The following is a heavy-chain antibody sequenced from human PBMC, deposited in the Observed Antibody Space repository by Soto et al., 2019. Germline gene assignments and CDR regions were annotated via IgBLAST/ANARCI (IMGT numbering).Heavy chain of an antibody. CDR2: ISLNNGDT. V-gene: IGHV1-18*04. CDR1: GYSFTNYG. Sequence: GASVKVSCKASGYSFTNYGITRVRQAPGQGLEWMGWISLNNGDTKYAQKVQGRVTMTTDTSTSTGYMELWNLSYDDTAVYYCARVYSYGSHWFFDLWGRGTLVTVSS. D-gene: IGHD5-18*01. J-gene: IGHJ2*01. CDR3: ARVYSYGSHWFFDL.